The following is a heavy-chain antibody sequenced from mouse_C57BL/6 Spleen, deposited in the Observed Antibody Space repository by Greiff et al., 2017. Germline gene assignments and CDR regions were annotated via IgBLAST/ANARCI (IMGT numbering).Heavy chain of an antibody. CDR1: GYAFSSSW. D-gene: IGHD4-1*01. CDR2: IYPGDGDT. Sequence: QVQLQQSGPELVKPGASVKISCKASGYAFSSSWMNWVKQRPGKGLEWIGRIYPGDGDTNYNGKFKGKATLTADKSSSTAYMQLSSLTSEDSAVYFCARFLANWEGYFDYWGQGTTLTVSS. J-gene: IGHJ2*01. V-gene: IGHV1-82*01. CDR3: ARFLANWEGYFDY.